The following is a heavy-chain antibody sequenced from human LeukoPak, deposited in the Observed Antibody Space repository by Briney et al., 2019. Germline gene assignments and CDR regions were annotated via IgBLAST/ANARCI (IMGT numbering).Heavy chain of an antibody. CDR3: AKSPSFFDWYFDL. CDR2: ISGSGGST. CDR1: GFRFSDYY. J-gene: IGHJ2*01. D-gene: IGHD3-3*01. Sequence: GGSLRLSCAASGFRFSDYYMSWVRQAPGKGLEWVSAISGSGGSTYYADSVKGRFTISRDNSKNTLYLQMNSLRAEDTAVYYCAKSPSFFDWYFDLWGRGTLVTVSS. V-gene: IGHV3-23*01.